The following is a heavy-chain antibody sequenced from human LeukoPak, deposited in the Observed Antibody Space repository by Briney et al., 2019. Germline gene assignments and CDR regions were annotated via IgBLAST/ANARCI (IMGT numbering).Heavy chain of an antibody. D-gene: IGHD4-11*01. V-gene: IGHV3-48*03. J-gene: IGHJ4*02. CDR1: GFTFSGSA. CDR2: ISSSGSTI. Sequence: GGSLRLSCAASGFTFSGSAMHWLRQAPGEGLEWVSYISSSGSTIYYADSVKGRFTISRDNAKNSLYLQLNSLRAEDTAFYYCAREIPAATVLHDCWGQGTLVTVSS. CDR3: AREIPAATVLHDC.